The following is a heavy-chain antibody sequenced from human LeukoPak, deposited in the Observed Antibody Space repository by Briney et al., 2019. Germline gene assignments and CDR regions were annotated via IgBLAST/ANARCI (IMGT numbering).Heavy chain of an antibody. CDR1: GFTFSSYG. Sequence: PGGSLRLSCAASGFTFSSYGMHWVRQAPGKGLEWVAVVWYDGTNKYYADSVKGRFTISRDNSKNTLYLQMNSLRAEDTAVYYCAGKGYYYYGMDVWGQGTTVTVSS. V-gene: IGHV3-33*01. J-gene: IGHJ6*02. CDR2: VWYDGTNK. D-gene: IGHD4-23*01. CDR3: AGKGYYYYGMDV.